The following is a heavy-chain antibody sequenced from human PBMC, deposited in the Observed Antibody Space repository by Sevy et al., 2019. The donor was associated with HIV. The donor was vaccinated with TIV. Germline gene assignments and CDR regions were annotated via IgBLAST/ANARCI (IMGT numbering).Heavy chain of an antibody. J-gene: IGHJ3*02. CDR2: IYHTGNT. V-gene: IGHV4-38-2*01. D-gene: IGHD3-22*01. CDR1: GYSISSTDY. CDR3: AGTGRGEFDSRANGFDI. Sequence: SETLSLTCAVSGYSISSTDYWGWIRQPPGKGLEWIGNIYHTGNTYYNPSLKSRVTMSIDTSMNYFSLRLSALTAADTGGDFLAGTGRGEFDSRANGFDIWGQGTMVTVSS.